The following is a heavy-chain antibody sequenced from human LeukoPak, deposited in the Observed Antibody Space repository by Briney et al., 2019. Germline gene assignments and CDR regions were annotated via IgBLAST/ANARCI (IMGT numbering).Heavy chain of an antibody. CDR1: GGSISSGGYS. D-gene: IGHD3-16*01. CDR2: IYNSGST. V-gene: IGHV4-30-2*01. J-gene: IGHJ5*02. CDR3: ARGRWGPFDP. Sequence: PSETLSLTCAVSGGSISSGGYSWSWIRQPPGRGLEWIGYIYNSGSTYYNPSLKSRVTISVDRSKNQFSLKLSSVTAADTAVYYCARGRWGPFDPWGQGTLVTVSS.